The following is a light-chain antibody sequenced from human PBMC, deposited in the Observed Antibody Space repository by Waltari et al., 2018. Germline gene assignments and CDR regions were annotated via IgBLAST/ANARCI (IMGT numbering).Light chain of an antibody. J-gene: IGKJ4*01. Sequence: AIRITQSPSSLSASTGDRVTITCRASQGISSYLAWYQQKPVKAPKLLIYTASTLQSGVPSRFSGSGSRTDFTLTVSCLQSEDFATYYCQQYYSFPVTFGGGTTVEIK. CDR1: QGISSY. CDR3: QQYYSFPVT. CDR2: TAS. V-gene: IGKV1-8*01.